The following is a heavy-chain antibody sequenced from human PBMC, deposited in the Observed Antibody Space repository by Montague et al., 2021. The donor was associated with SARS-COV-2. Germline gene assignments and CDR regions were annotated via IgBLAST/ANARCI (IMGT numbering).Heavy chain of an antibody. J-gene: IGHJ6*02. CDR3: ARRTYDILTGYDYGMDV. Sequence: PVLVKPTQTLTLTCTFSGFSLSTSGVGVGWIRQPPGKALEWLALIYWDDDKRYSPSLKSRLTITKDTSKNQVVLTMTNMDPVDTATYYCARRTYDILTGYDYGMDVWGQGTTVTVSS. V-gene: IGHV2-5*02. CDR1: GFSLSTSGVG. CDR2: IYWDDDK. D-gene: IGHD3-9*01.